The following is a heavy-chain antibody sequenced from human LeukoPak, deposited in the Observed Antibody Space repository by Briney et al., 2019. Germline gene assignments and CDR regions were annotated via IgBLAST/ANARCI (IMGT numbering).Heavy chain of an antibody. V-gene: IGHV1-18*01. Sequence: ASVKVSFKPSGYTFTIYGISLVPQAPGQGLEWMGWVSTYSGNTNYAQNLQGRVTMTTHTSTSTAYMELRSLRSDDTAVYYCARRMGATHFDYWGQGTLVTVSS. CDR2: VSTYSGNT. CDR3: ARRMGATHFDY. J-gene: IGHJ4*02. D-gene: IGHD1-26*01. CDR1: GYTFTIYG.